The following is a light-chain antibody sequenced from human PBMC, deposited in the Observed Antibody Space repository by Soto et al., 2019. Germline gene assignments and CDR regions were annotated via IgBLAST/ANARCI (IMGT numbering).Light chain of an antibody. J-gene: IGLJ2*01. CDR2: EVS. CDR1: SSDVGGYNY. Sequence: QSALTQPPSASGSPGQSVTISCTGTSSDVGGYNYVSLYQQHPGKAPKLMIYEVSKRPSGVPDRFSGSKSGNTASLTVSGLQAEDEADYYCSSYAGSNNFVVFGGGTQLTVL. CDR3: SSYAGSNNFVV. V-gene: IGLV2-8*01.